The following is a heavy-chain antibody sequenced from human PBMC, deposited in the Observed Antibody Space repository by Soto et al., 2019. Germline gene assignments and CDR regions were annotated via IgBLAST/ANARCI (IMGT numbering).Heavy chain of an antibody. CDR2: IKQDGTEI. Sequence: EVQLVESGGGVVQPGGSLRLACAASGFSFKTYWMSWFRQVPGKGLEWVANIKQDGTEIHYVDSVKGRFTVSRDNAKNSLYLQMNSLRAEDTAVYYCVKDRGKGVLTLPPGYWGQGTLVTVSS. V-gene: IGHV3-7*01. CDR1: GFSFKTYW. J-gene: IGHJ4*02. D-gene: IGHD2-21*02. CDR3: VKDRGKGVLTLPPGY.